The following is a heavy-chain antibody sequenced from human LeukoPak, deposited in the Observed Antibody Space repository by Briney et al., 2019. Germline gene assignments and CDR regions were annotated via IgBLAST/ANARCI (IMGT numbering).Heavy chain of an antibody. CDR3: ARGQGIQLLGGVDFDY. D-gene: IGHD5-18*01. CDR1: GFTFSSYA. Sequence: QPGGSLRLSCAASGFTFSSYAMHWVRQAPGKGLEWVAVISYDGSNKYYADSVKGRFTISRDNSKNTLYLQMNSLRAEDTAVYYCARGQGIQLLGGVDFDYWGQGTLVTVSS. J-gene: IGHJ4*02. CDR2: ISYDGSNK. V-gene: IGHV3-30-3*01.